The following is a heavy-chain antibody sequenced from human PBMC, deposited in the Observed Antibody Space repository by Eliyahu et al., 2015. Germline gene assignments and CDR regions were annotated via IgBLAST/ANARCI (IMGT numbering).Heavy chain of an antibody. D-gene: IGHD3/OR15-3a*01. CDR2: IYWDDDK. V-gene: IGHV2-5*02. J-gene: IGHJ4*02. CDR1: GFSLTTRTVG. CDR3: AHRRGLISSWYYFDF. Sequence: QITLKESGPTLVKPTQTLTLTCSFSGFSLTTRTVGVGWIRQPPGKALECLALIYWDDDKRYSPPLKSRLTITKDTSKNQVVLTMTDMDPGDTATYYCAHRRGLISSWYYFDFWGQGALVTVSS.